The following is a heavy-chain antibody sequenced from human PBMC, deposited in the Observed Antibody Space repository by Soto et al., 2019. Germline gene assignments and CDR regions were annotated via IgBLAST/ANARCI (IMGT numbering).Heavy chain of an antibody. V-gene: IGHV1-2*02. CDR3: ARGGSELQTWFAP. CDR2: INPNSGGT. CDR1: GYTFTGYY. D-gene: IGHD1-26*01. J-gene: IGHJ5*02. Sequence: QVQLVQSGAEVKKPGASVKVSCKASGYTFTGYYMHWVRQAPGQGLECMGWINPNSGGTNYAQKVQGRVTMTRDTSISTAYMELSRLRSDDTAVYYCARGGSELQTWFAPWGQGTLVTVSS.